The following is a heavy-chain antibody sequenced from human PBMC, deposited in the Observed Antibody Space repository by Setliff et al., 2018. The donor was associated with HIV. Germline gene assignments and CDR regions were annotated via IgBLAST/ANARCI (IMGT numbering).Heavy chain of an antibody. D-gene: IGHD7-27*01. J-gene: IGHJ2*01. CDR2: IYYSGST. V-gene: IGHV4-39*01. Sequence: LTCTVSGGSISSSSYYWGWIRQPPGKGLEWIGNIYYSGSTHYNPSLKSRVTISVDTSKNQFSLKLSSVTAADTAVFYCARSELGPVYWYFDLWGRGTLVTVSS. CDR1: GGSISSSSYY. CDR3: ARSELGPVYWYFDL.